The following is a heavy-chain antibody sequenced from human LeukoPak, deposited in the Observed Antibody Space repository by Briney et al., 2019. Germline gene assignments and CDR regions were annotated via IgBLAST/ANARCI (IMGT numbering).Heavy chain of an antibody. CDR3: ARAAVAGTDYYYGMDV. Sequence: SETLSLTCTVSGGSISSHYWSWIRQPPGKGLEWIGYIYDSGSTNYNPSLKSRVTISIDTSKNQFSLKLSSVTAADTAVYYCARAAVAGTDYYYGMDVWGQGTTVTVSS. CDR1: GGSISSHY. J-gene: IGHJ6*02. V-gene: IGHV4-59*11. D-gene: IGHD6-19*01. CDR2: IYDSGST.